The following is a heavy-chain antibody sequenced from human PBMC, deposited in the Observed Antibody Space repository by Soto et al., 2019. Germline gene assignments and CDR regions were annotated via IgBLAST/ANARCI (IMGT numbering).Heavy chain of an antibody. D-gene: IGHD3-22*01. CDR2: IYPGDSDT. Sequence: PGESLKISCKGSGYSFTSYWIGWVRQMPGKGLEWMGIIYPGDSDTRYSPSFQGQVTISADKSISTAYLQWSSLKASDTAMYYCARRRYYYDSSGYYGENWFDPWGQGTLVTVSS. CDR3: ARRRYYYDSSGYYGENWFDP. V-gene: IGHV5-51*01. CDR1: GYSFTSYW. J-gene: IGHJ5*02.